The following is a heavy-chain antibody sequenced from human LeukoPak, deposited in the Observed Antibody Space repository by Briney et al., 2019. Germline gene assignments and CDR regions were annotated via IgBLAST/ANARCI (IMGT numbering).Heavy chain of an antibody. CDR1: GGTFSSYA. CDR2: IIPIFGTA. Sequence: GSSVKVSCKASGGTFSSYAISWVRQAPGQGLEWMGGIIPIFGTANYAQKFQGRVTITTDESTSTAYIELSSLRSEDTAVYYCARDLVVPAAHNYYYYMDVWGKGTTATVSS. V-gene: IGHV1-69*05. D-gene: IGHD2-2*01. J-gene: IGHJ6*03. CDR3: ARDLVVPAAHNYYYYMDV.